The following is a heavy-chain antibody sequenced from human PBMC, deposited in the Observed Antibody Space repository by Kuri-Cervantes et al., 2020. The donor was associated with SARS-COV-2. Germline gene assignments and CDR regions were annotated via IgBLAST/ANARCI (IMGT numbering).Heavy chain of an antibody. Sequence: SETLSLTCTVSGGSISSSSYYWGWIRQPPGKGLEWIGSIYYSGSTYYNPPLKSRVTISVDTSKNQFSLKLSSVTAADTAVYYCARHRWFDPWGQGTLVTVSS. CDR2: IYYSGST. J-gene: IGHJ5*02. CDR3: ARHRWFDP. CDR1: GGSISSSSYY. V-gene: IGHV4-39*01.